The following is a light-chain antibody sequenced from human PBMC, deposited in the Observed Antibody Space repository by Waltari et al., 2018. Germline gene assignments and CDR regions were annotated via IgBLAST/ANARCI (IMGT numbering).Light chain of an antibody. CDR3: QQSYSTLWT. V-gene: IGKV1-39*01. J-gene: IGKJ1*01. CDR1: QSISSY. CDR2: AAS. Sequence: DIQMNQSPSSLSASVGDRVTINCRASQSISSYLNWYQQKPGKAPKLLIYAASSLQSGVPSMFSGSGSGTDFTLTISSLQPEDFATYYCQQSYSTLWTFGQGTKVEIK.